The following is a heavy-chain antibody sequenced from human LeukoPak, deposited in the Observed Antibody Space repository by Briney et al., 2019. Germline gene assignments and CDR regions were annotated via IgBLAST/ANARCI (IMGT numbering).Heavy chain of an antibody. D-gene: IGHD6-13*01. CDR3: ARDPGQTRIAATFDY. J-gene: IGHJ4*02. CDR1: GFTFSSYA. CDR2: ISGSGGST. V-gene: IGHV3-23*01. Sequence: GGPLRLSWAAAGFTFSSYAMSGGRQAPGKGLEWGSAISGSGGSTYYADSVTGRFTISRAHSKNTLSLQTTSLRAAATAVYYSARDPGQTRIAATFDYWGPGTLVTASS.